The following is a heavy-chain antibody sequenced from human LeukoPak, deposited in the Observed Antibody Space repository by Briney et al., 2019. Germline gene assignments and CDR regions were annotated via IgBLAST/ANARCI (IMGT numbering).Heavy chain of an antibody. D-gene: IGHD1-14*01. J-gene: IGHJ4*02. CDR1: GGSFSGYY. V-gene: IGHV4-34*01. CDR3: ARHRRGILKVEPFRY. CDR2: INHSGST. Sequence: SETLSLTCAVYGGSFSGYYWSWIRRPPGKGLEWIGEINHSGSTNYNPSLKSRVTISVDTSKNQFSLKLSSVTAADTAVYYCARHRRGILKVEPFRYWGQGTLVTVSS.